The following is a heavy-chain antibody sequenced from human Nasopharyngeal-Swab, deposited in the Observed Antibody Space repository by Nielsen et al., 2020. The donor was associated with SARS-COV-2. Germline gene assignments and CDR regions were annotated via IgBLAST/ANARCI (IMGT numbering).Heavy chain of an antibody. V-gene: IGHV4-31*03. D-gene: IGHD1-1*01. CDR3: ARGTPFDY. Sequence: SETLSLTCTVSGGSISSGDYYWSWIRPLPGKGLDWIGYIYRLGGTSYNPSLKSRVTISLDASNNQFSLRLGSVTAADTAMFYCARGTPFDYWGQGILVTVSS. CDR1: GGSISSGDYY. CDR2: IYRLGGT. J-gene: IGHJ4*02.